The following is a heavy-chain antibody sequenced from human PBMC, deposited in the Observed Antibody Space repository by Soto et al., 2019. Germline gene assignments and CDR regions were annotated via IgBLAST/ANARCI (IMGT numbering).Heavy chain of an antibody. CDR2: ISGNSGSI. CDR1: GFTFDDYA. Sequence: EVQLVESGGGLVQPGRSLRLSCAASGFTFDDYAMHWVRQAPGKGLEWVSGISGNSGSIGYADSVKGRFTISRDNAKNSLYLQMNSLRAEDTALYYCAKGDSSGWLPFDYWGQGTLVTVSS. CDR3: AKGDSSGWLPFDY. V-gene: IGHV3-9*01. J-gene: IGHJ4*02. D-gene: IGHD6-19*01.